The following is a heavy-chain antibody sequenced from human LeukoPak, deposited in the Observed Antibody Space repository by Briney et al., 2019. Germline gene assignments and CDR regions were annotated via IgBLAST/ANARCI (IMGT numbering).Heavy chain of an antibody. CDR1: GFTFSSYC. CDR2: ISSSSSYI. Sequence: GGSLRLSCAASGFTFSSYCMNWVRQAPGKGLEWVSTISSSSSYIYYADSVKGRFTISRDNSKNTLYLQMNSLRAEDTAVYYCARAGSSGYYLTFDYWGQGTLVTVSS. J-gene: IGHJ4*02. V-gene: IGHV3-21*01. CDR3: ARAGSSGYYLTFDY. D-gene: IGHD3-22*01.